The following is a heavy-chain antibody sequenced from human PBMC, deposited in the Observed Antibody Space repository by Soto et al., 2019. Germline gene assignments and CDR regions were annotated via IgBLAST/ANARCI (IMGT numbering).Heavy chain of an antibody. CDR1: GGSISSDDCY. Sequence: PSETLSLTCSVSGGSISSDDCYWIWILQPPGEGLEWIVYIYYTGRTSSTPSIESRVTISIDTSKNQFSLKLSSVSAADTAVYYCAREGTSSPEYFDFWGPGTLVTVSS. CDR3: AREGTSSPEYFDF. J-gene: IGHJ4*02. V-gene: IGHV4-30-4*01. CDR2: IYYTGRT. D-gene: IGHD1-1*01.